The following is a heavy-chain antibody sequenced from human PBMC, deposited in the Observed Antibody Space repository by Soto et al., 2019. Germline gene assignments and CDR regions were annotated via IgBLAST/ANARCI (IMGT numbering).Heavy chain of an antibody. V-gene: IGHV3-48*02. CDR1: RFRFGRYS. J-gene: IGHJ4*02. CDR2: LSITSGTI. CDR3: AQVGGSYSTAIDY. D-gene: IGHD1-26*01. Sequence: GGSLRLSCAASRFRFGRYSMNWVRQGPGQGLEWLSYLSITSGTIYYADAVKGRFTISRDNAKNSLYLQMSSLRDDDTAVYYCAQVGGSYSTAIDYWGQGPLGTVSS.